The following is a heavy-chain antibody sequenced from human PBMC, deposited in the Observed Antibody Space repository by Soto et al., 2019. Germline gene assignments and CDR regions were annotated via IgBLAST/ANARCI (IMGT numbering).Heavy chain of an antibody. D-gene: IGHD3-10*01. Sequence: EVQLVESGGGLVKPGGSLRLSCAASGFTFSNAWMNWVHQAPGKGLEWVGRIKSKTDGGTTDYAAPVKGRFTISRDDSKNTLYLQMNSLKTEDTAVYYCTTDVGLLWFGEYDYWGQGTLVTVSS. J-gene: IGHJ4*02. CDR2: IKSKTDGGTT. CDR1: GFTFSNAW. CDR3: TTDVGLLWFGEYDY. V-gene: IGHV3-15*07.